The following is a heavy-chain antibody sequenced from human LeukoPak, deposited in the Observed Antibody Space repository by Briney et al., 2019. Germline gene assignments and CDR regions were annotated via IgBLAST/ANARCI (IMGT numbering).Heavy chain of an antibody. J-gene: IGHJ4*02. CDR2: IYYSGST. Sequence: SETLSLTCTVSGGSISSGGYYWSWIRQHPGKGLEWIGYIYYSGSTYCNPSLKSRVTISVDTSKNQFSLKLSSVTAADTAVYYCARGRGDILTGYYWDPFRYYFDYWGQGTLVTVSS. CDR3: ARGRGDILTGYYWDPFRYYFDY. V-gene: IGHV4-31*03. D-gene: IGHD3-9*01. CDR1: GGSISSGGYY.